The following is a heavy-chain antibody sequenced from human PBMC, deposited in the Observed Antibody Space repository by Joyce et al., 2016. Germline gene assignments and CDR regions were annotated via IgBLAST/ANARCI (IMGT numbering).Heavy chain of an antibody. CDR2: INPSGGRT. V-gene: IGHV1-46*01. D-gene: IGHD1-26*01. Sequence: QVRLVQSGPEVKKPGASVKVSCKTSGYSFTGNYMHWVRQAPGQRLEWMGVINPSGGRTDYAPKFRGRVTMTRDTSTSTVHMELNRLRSEDTAVYYCARGGDWDYDAFNMWGQGTMVIVSS. J-gene: IGHJ3*02. CDR1: GYSFTGNY. CDR3: ARGGDWDYDAFNM.